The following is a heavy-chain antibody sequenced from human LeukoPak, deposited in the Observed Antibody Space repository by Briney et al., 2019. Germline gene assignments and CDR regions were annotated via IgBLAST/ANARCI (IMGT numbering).Heavy chain of an antibody. V-gene: IGHV1-2*02. CDR2: INPNSGGT. Sequence: ASVKVSCKASGYTFTGYYMHWVRQAPGQGLEWMGWINPNSGGTNYAQKFQGRVTMTRDTSISTAYMELSRLRSDDTAVYYCARNYYDILTGYSPAMGYWGQGTLVTVSS. CDR1: GYTFTGYY. CDR3: ARNYYDILTGYSPAMGY. D-gene: IGHD3-9*01. J-gene: IGHJ4*02.